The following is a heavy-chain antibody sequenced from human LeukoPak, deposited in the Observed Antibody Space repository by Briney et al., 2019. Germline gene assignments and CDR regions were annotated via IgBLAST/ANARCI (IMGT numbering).Heavy chain of an antibody. CDR3: AKGYSSSSSVHYYYHYGMDV. CDR1: GFTFSSYG. D-gene: IGHD6-6*01. J-gene: IGHJ6*02. CDR2: ISYDGSNK. Sequence: GGSLRLSCAASGFTFSSYGMHWVRQAPGKGLEWVAVISYDGSNKYYADSVKGRFTISRDNSKNTLYLQMNSLRAEDTAVYYCAKGYSSSSSVHYYYHYGMDVWGQGTTVTVSS. V-gene: IGHV3-30*18.